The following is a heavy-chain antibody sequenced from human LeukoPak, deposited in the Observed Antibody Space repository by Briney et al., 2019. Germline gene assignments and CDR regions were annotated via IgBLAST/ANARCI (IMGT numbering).Heavy chain of an antibody. V-gene: IGHV4-31*03. CDR1: GGSISSGGYY. Sequence: SETLSLTCTVSGGSISSGGYYWSWIRQHPGKGLEWIGYIYYSGSTYYNPSLKSRVTISVDTSKNQFSLKLSSVTAADTAVYYCAREGTYYDILFGSRGDYYYGMDVWGQGTTVTVSS. D-gene: IGHD3-9*01. CDR3: AREGTYYDILFGSRGDYYYGMDV. J-gene: IGHJ6*02. CDR2: IYYSGST.